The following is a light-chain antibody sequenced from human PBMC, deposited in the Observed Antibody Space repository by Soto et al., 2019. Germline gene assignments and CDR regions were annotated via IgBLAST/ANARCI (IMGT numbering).Light chain of an antibody. V-gene: IGKV4-1*01. Sequence: DIVMTQSPDSLAASLGERATINCKSSQSVLYSSKNKNYLAWYQQRPGQPPKLLIYWASTRESGVPDRFSGSGSGTDFTLTITSLQAEDVAVYYRQQYESTPPTFGQGTKLEIK. CDR1: QSVLYSSKNKNY. CDR3: QQYESTPPT. J-gene: IGKJ2*01. CDR2: WAS.